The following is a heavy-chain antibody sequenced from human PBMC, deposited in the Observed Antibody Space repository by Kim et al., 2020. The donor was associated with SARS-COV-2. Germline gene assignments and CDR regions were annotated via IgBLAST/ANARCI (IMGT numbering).Heavy chain of an antibody. CDR2: ISWNRGSI. CDR3: TKDGAAGTNYYDYGTEV. CDR1: GFTVDDYA. D-gene: IGHD6-13*01. V-gene: IGHV3-9*01. J-gene: IGHJ6*02. Sequence: GGSLRLSCAASGFTVDDYAMHWVRQAPGKGLEWVSGISWNRGSIGYADAVKGRITISSDNAKNFLYLKMNSLRAEDTALYYCTKDGAAGTNYYDYGTEVSGPGTTVTVSS.